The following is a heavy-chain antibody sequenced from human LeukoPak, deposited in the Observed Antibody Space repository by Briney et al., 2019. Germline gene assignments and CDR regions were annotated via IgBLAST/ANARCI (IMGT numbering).Heavy chain of an antibody. CDR1: GFTFSSYS. V-gene: IGHV3-48*04. Sequence: GGSLRLSCAASGFTFSSYSMNWVRQAPGKGLEWVPYISSSSTIYYADSVKGRFTISRDNAENSLYLQMNSLRAEDTAVYYCARDRELIAAAANALDYWGQGTLVTVSS. CDR3: ARDRELIAAAANALDY. D-gene: IGHD6-13*01. J-gene: IGHJ4*02. CDR2: ISSSSTI.